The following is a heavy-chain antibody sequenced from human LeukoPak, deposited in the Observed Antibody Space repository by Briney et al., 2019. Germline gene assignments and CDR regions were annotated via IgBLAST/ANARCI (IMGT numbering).Heavy chain of an antibody. J-gene: IGHJ4*02. V-gene: IGHV1-2*02. D-gene: IGHD2-2*01. CDR2: NKPNSGDT. CDR1: GYTFTCYY. CDR3: ARYCTTATCSEGDVY. Sequence: ASVMVSCKASGYTFTCYYIQWVRPAPGQGLEWMGWNKPNSGDTRYAEKFEDRVIMTRDTSISTVYMELSGLRSDDTAVYYCARYCTTATCSEGDVYWGQGTLVTVSS.